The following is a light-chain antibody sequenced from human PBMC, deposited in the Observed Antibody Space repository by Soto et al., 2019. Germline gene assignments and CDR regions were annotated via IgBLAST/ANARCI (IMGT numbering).Light chain of an antibody. V-gene: IGLV1-44*01. CDR2: YNN. Sequence: QSVLTQPPSASRTPGQRVTISCSGSSSNIGSNTVNWYQQLPGTAPTLLIYYNNQRPSGVPDRFSGSKSGTSASLAISGLQSEDEAHYYCAAWDDSLYGWVFGGGTKVTVL. J-gene: IGLJ3*02. CDR3: AAWDDSLYGWV. CDR1: SSNIGSNT.